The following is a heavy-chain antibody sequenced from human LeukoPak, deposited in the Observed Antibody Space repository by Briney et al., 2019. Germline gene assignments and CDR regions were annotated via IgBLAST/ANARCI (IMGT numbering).Heavy chain of an antibody. CDR2: IYTSGST. CDR3: ARLTRLSTSPDRYYLDY. CDR1: GGSISSYY. D-gene: IGHD6-6*01. V-gene: IGHV4-4*09. Sequence: SETLSLTCTVSGGSISSYYWSWIRQPPGKGLEWIGYIYTSGSTNYNPSLKGRVTISIDTSKNQFSLKLSSVTAADSAVYYCARLTRLSTSPDRYYLDYWGQGTLVTVSS. J-gene: IGHJ4*02.